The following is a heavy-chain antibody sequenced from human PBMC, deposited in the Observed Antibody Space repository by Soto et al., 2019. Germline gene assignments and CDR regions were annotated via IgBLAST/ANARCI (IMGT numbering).Heavy chain of an antibody. D-gene: IGHD5-12*01. CDR3: SKLRVEATFRCFGY. Sequence: GGSLRLSCAASGFTFSSYAMSWVRQAPGKGLEWVSAISGSGGSTYYADSVKGRFTISRDNSKNTLYLQMNSLRAEDTAVYYCSKLRVEATFRCFGYWGQGTLVTVSS. CDR2: ISGSGGST. V-gene: IGHV3-23*01. J-gene: IGHJ4*02. CDR1: GFTFSSYA.